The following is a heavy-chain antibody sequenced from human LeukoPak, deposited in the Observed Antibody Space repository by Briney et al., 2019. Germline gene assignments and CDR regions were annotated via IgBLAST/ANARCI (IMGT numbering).Heavy chain of an antibody. D-gene: IGHD3-22*01. J-gene: IGHJ4*02. CDR1: GITFRNAW. V-gene: IGHV3-48*04. Sequence: QSGGSLRLSCAASGITFRNAWMSWVRQAPGKGLEWVSYISSSSSTIYYADSVKGRFTISRDNAKNSLYLQMNSLRAEDTAVYYCASDYDSSRTLSDYWAREPWSPSPQ. CDR2: ISSSSSTI. CDR3: ASDYDSSRTLSDY.